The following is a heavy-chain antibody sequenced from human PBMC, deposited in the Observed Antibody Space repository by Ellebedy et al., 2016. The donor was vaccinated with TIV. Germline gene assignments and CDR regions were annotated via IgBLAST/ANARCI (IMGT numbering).Heavy chain of an antibody. CDR3: SFKGVATRVY. CDR1: GFIISGDW. V-gene: IGHV3-23*01. CDR2: LTTGGVT. D-gene: IGHD4-23*01. J-gene: IGHJ4*02. Sequence: GESLKISCAASGFIISGDWMRWFRQAPGKGLEWVSALTTGGVTFYADSVKGRFTISRDSSKNTLYLQMSSLRAEDTAVYYCSFKGVATRVYWGQGTLVTVSS.